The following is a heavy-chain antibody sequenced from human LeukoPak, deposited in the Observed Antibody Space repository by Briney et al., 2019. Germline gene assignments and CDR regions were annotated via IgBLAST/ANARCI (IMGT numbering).Heavy chain of an antibody. CDR3: ARDLEAFKRVAARHETYCYYYGIDV. CDR1: GFTFSSNY. D-gene: IGHD6-6*01. Sequence: GGSLRLSCAASGFTFSSNYMSWVRQAPGKGLEWVSVIYSGGSTYYSVSGKSRITISRHNSKNPQYLQMNSRRAEDTAVYYCARDLEAFKRVAARHETYCYYYGIDVWGKGTTVRVSS. J-gene: IGHJ6*04. CDR2: IYSGGST. V-gene: IGHV3-66*01.